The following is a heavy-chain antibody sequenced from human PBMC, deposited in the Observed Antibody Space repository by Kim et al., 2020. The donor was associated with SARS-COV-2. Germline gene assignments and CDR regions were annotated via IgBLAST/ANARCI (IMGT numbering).Heavy chain of an antibody. CDR3: ARAGVWFGELLTIGY. Sequence: ASVKVSCKASGYTFTSYGISWVRQAPGQGLEWMGWISAYNGNTNYAQKLQGRVTMTTDTSTSTAYMELRSLRSDDTAVYYCARAGVWFGELLTIGYWGQGTLVTVSS. J-gene: IGHJ4*02. V-gene: IGHV1-18*01. CDR2: ISAYNGNT. D-gene: IGHD3-10*01. CDR1: GYTFTSYG.